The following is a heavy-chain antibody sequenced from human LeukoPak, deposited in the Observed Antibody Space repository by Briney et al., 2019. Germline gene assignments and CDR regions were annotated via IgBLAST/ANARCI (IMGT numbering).Heavy chain of an antibody. Sequence: ASVKVSCKASGHTFVSYGISWVRQAPGQGLEWMGWISAYDGDTKYAQKLQGRVTMTTDTSTRTAYMELRSLRSDDTALYYCARVDIVAATPYYFDYWGQGTLVTVSS. J-gene: IGHJ4*02. CDR3: ARVDIVAATPYYFDY. CDR1: GHTFVSYG. V-gene: IGHV1-18*01. D-gene: IGHD5-12*01. CDR2: ISAYDGDT.